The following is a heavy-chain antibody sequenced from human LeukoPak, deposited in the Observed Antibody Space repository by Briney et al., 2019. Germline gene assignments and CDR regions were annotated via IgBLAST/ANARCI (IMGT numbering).Heavy chain of an antibody. CDR3: GKTTVGYSSGRYPGWPVDY. V-gene: IGHV3-23*01. Sequence: GGSLRLSCAASGFTFNSYAMYWVHQAPGEGLEWISGIFGSGGSPHYADSVKGRFTISRDNSQEIAYLQLDSLRVEDTALYYCGKTTVGYSSGRYPGWPVDYWGQGALVTVSS. CDR2: IFGSGGSP. J-gene: IGHJ4*02. D-gene: IGHD2-15*01. CDR1: GFTFNSYA.